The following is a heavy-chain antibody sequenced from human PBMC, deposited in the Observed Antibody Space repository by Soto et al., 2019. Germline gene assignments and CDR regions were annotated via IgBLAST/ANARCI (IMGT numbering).Heavy chain of an antibody. CDR2: INPILSMS. V-gene: IGHV1-69*02. CDR3: ASSYGSGYRAFDY. CDR1: GDTFSFYS. D-gene: IGHD3-10*01. Sequence: QVKLVQSGAEVRKPGSSVKVSCKASGDTFSFYSINWVRQAPGLRLEWMGRINPILSMSNYAQRFQGRVTMTADKSTSTAYMELSGLRSEDTAIYYCASSYGSGYRAFDYWGQGALVTVSS. J-gene: IGHJ4*02.